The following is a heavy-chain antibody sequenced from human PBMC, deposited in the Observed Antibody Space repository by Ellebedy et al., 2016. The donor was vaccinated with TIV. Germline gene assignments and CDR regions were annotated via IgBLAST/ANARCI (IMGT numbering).Heavy chain of an antibody. V-gene: IGHV3-64D*06. Sequence: GESLKISCVASGFTFSSYTMHWVRQAPGKGLEFVSALKSDGGSSYYADSVQGRFTISRDNSKNTLFLQMSSLRTDDTAVYYCVKAPTTTTWAPFDCWGQGTLVTVSS. CDR1: GFTFSSYT. D-gene: IGHD1-26*01. CDR2: LKSDGGSS. CDR3: VKAPTTTTWAPFDC. J-gene: IGHJ4*02.